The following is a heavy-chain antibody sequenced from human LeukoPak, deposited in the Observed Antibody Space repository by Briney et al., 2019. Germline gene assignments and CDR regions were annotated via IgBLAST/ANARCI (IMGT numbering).Heavy chain of an antibody. D-gene: IGHD3-3*01. CDR3: ARSLRNDDFWSGYYTLDYYYYMDV. J-gene: IGHJ6*03. Sequence: SVKVSCKASGGTFSSYAISWVRQAPGQGLEWMGGIIPIFGTANYAQKFQGRVTITADKSTSTAYMELSSLRSEDTAVYYCARSLRNDDFWSGYYTLDYYYYMDVWGKGTTVTVSS. CDR1: GGTFSSYA. V-gene: IGHV1-69*06. CDR2: IIPIFGTA.